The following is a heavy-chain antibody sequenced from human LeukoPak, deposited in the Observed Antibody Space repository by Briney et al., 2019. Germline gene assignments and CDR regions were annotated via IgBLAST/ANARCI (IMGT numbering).Heavy chain of an antibody. J-gene: IGHJ3*02. CDR2: IYYSGST. CDR1: GGSISSYY. D-gene: IGHD2-2*02. Sequence: SVTLSLTCTVSGGSISSYYWSWIRQPPGKGLEWIGYIYYSGSTNYNPSLKSRVTISVDTSKNQFSLKLSSVTAADTAVYYCARVCSSTSCYRSDAFDIWGQGTMVTVSS. V-gene: IGHV4-59*01. CDR3: ARVCSSTSCYRSDAFDI.